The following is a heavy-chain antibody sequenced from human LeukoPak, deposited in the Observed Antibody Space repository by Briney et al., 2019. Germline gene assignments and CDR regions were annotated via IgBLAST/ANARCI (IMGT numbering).Heavy chain of an antibody. J-gene: IGHJ3*02. CDR3: ARVFTMVRGVIGVFDI. CDR2: ISSSSSYI. CDR1: GFTFSSYS. Sequence: GGSLRLSCAASGFTFSSYSMNWVRQAPGKGLEWVSSISSSSSYIYYADSVKGRFTISRDNAKNSLYLQMNSLRAEDTAVYYCARVFTMVRGVIGVFDIWGQGTMVTVSS. V-gene: IGHV3-21*01. D-gene: IGHD3-10*01.